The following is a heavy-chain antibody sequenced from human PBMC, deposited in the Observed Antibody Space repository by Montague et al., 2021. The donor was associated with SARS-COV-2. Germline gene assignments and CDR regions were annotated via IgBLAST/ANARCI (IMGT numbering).Heavy chain of an antibody. D-gene: IGHD3-10*01. CDR2: AYFTWRS. CDR3: ARDTFYYGSGNNYVDSFDV. Sequence: SETLSLTCTVSGGSITTNFWCWVWQPPGKGLELVGYAYFTWRSXSXPSXXXRVLITVDTSKNQVSLYLHSVTAADAAIYYCARDTFYYGSGNNYVDSFDVWGQGTMVTVSS. CDR1: GGSITTNF. J-gene: IGHJ3*01. V-gene: IGHV4-59*01.